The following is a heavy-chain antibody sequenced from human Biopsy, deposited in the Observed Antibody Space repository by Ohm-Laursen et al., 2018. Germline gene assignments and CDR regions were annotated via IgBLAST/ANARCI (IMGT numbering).Heavy chain of an antibody. CDR1: GFNFDSYA. J-gene: IGHJ4*02. D-gene: IGHD7-27*01. CDR2: ISGSGAYT. V-gene: IGHV3-23*01. CDR3: AKDLRNNNWGVEN. Sequence: SLRLSCAASGFNFDSYAMTWVRQAPGRGLECVSVISGSGAYTYYADSVKGRFTISRDNSKNTLYLQMNNLRAEDTAVFYCAKDLRNNNWGVENWGQGTLVTVSS.